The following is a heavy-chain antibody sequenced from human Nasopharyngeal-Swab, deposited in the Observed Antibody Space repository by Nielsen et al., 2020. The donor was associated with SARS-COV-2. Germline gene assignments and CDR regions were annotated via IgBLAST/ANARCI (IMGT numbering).Heavy chain of an antibody. Sequence: GESLKISCAASGFTFSSYGMHWVRQAPGKGLEWVAVISYDGSNKYYADSVKGRFTISRDNSKNTLYLQMNGLRAEDTAVYYCAKGSLGYSYVIDYWGQGTLVTVSS. J-gene: IGHJ4*02. CDR2: ISYDGSNK. V-gene: IGHV3-30*18. CDR3: AKGSLGYSYVIDY. CDR1: GFTFSSYG. D-gene: IGHD5-18*01.